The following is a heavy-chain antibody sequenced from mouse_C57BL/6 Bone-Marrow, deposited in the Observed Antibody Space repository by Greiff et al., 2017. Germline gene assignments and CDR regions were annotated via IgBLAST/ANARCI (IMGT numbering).Heavy chain of an antibody. CDR1: GYSITSGYY. CDR2: ISYDGSN. Sequence: EVQRVESGPGLVKPSQSLPLTCPVTGYSITSGYYWNWIRQLPGNKLEWMGYISYDGSNNYNPSLKNRISITRDTSKNQFFLKLNSVTTEDTATYYCASNNGYYAYYAMDYWGQGTSVTVSS. D-gene: IGHD2-3*01. V-gene: IGHV3-6*01. CDR3: ASNNGYYAYYAMDY. J-gene: IGHJ4*01.